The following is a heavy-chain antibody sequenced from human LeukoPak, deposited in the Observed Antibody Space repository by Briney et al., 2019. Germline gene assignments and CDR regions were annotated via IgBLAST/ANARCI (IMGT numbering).Heavy chain of an antibody. CDR2: INPNSGGT. V-gene: IGHV1-2*02. CDR3: ARDKGTLGGDS. Sequence: WASVKVSCKASGYTFTAYYIQWARQAPGQGLEWMGLINPNSGGTNYAQKFQGRVTMTRDTSISTAYMELSKLTSDDTAVYYCARDKGTLGGDSWGPGTLVTVSS. D-gene: IGHD3-16*01. J-gene: IGHJ4*02. CDR1: GYTFTAYY.